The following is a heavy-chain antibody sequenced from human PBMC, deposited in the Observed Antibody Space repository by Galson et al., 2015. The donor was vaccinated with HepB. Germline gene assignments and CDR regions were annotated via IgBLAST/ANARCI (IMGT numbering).Heavy chain of an antibody. V-gene: IGHV3-33*01. Sequence: SLRLSCAASGFTFSSYGMHWVRQAPGKGLEWVAVIWYDGSNKYYADSVKGRFTISRDNSKNTLYLQMNSLRAEDTAVYYCARDPTGTTNYYYMDVWGKGTTVTVSS. CDR2: IWYDGSNK. CDR3: ARDPTGTTNYYYMDV. J-gene: IGHJ6*03. D-gene: IGHD1-7*01. CDR1: GFTFSSYG.